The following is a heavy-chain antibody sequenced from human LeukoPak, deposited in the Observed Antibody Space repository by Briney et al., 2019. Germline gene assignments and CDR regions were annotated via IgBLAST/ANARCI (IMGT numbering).Heavy chain of an antibody. D-gene: IGHD1-26*01. CDR2: IYTSGST. V-gene: IGHV4-61*02. Sequence: SQTLSLTCTVSGGSISSGSYYWSWIRQPAGKGLEWIGRIYTSGSTTYNPSLKSRATISVDTSKNQFSLKLSSVTAADTAVYYCARDRRGSPDYWGQGTLVTVSS. CDR3: ARDRRGSPDY. J-gene: IGHJ4*02. CDR1: GGSISSGSYY.